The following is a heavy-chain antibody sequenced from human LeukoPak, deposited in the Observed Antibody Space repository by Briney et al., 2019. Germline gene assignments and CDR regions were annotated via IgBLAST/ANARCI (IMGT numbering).Heavy chain of an antibody. V-gene: IGHV3-33*01. CDR1: GFTFSSYG. CDR2: IWYDGSNK. CDR3: ARDLYYCSGGSCYSGLGY. J-gene: IGHJ4*02. Sequence: GGSLRLSCAASGFTFSSYGMHWVRQAPGKGLEWVAVIWYDGSNKYYADSVKGRFTISRDNSKNTLYLQMNSLRAEDTAVYYCARDLYYCSGGSCYSGLGYWGQGTLVTVSS. D-gene: IGHD2-15*01.